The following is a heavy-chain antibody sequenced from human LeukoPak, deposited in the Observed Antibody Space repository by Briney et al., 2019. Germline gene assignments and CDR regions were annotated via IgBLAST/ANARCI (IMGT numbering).Heavy chain of an antibody. CDR1: GGSISSRSYY. CDR3: ARSPDSDYDYVWGSYRLNWFDP. V-gene: IGHV4-39*01. D-gene: IGHD3-16*02. J-gene: IGHJ5*02. Sequence: SETLSLTCTVSGGSISSRSYYWGWIRQPPRKGLEWIGSIYYSGSTYYNPSLKSRVTISVDTSKNQFSLKLSSVTAADTAVYYCARSPDSDYDYVWGSYRLNWFDPWGQGTLVTVSS. CDR2: IYYSGST.